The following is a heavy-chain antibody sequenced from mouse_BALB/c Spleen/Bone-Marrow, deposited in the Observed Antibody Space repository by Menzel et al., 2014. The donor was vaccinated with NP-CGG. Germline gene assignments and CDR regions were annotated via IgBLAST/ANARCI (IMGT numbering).Heavy chain of an antibody. D-gene: IGHD2-3*01. V-gene: IGHV5-6-3*01. CDR1: GFTFSSYG. CDR2: INSNGGST. J-gene: IGHJ4*01. Sequence: EVKLMESGGGLVQPGGSLKLSCAASGFTFSSYGMSWVRQTPDKRLELVATINSNGGSTYYPDSVKGRFTISRDNAKNTLYRQMSSLKSEDTAMYYCARDGYYVFYAMDYWGQGTS. CDR3: ARDGYYVFYAMDY.